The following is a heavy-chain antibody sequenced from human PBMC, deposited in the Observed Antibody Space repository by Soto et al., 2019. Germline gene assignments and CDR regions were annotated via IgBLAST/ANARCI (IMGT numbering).Heavy chain of an antibody. J-gene: IGHJ4*02. CDR2: ISYDGSNK. D-gene: IGHD2-8*01. CDR3: ARDRDIVLMVYAIVSYYFDY. Sequence: GSLRLSCAASGFTFSSYAMHWVRQAPGKGLEWVAVISYDGSNKYYADSVKGRFTISRDNSKNTLYLQMNSLRAEDTAVYYCARDRDIVLMVYAIVSYYFDYWGQGTLVTVSS. CDR1: GFTFSSYA. V-gene: IGHV3-30-3*01.